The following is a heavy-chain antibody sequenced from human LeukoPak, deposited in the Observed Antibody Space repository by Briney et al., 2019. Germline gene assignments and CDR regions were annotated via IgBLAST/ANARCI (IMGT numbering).Heavy chain of an antibody. V-gene: IGHV3-74*01. CDR1: EFTFSNHW. CDR2: INSDGSST. Sequence: GGSLRLSCADSEFTFSNHWMHWVRQVPGKGLVWFSRINSDGSSTSYADSVKGRFTISRDNAKNTLYLKMNSLRAEDTAVYYCAREKSAWDAPDAFDLWGQGTMVTVSS. J-gene: IGHJ3*01. D-gene: IGHD1-26*01. CDR3: AREKSAWDAPDAFDL.